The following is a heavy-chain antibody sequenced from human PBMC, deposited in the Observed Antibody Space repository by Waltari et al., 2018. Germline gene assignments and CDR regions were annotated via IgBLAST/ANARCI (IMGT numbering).Heavy chain of an antibody. Sequence: QVQLVESGGGVVQPGRSLRLSCAASGFIFSNYAMHWVRQAPGKGLECVSVIAYDGSNEYYTESVKCRFPIYRDNSKNTLFLQMNRLRGEDTALYYCARGLRGSGTYQDYWGQGTLVTVSS. CDR1: GFIFSNYA. CDR3: ARGLRGSGTYQDY. V-gene: IGHV3-30*10. J-gene: IGHJ4*02. D-gene: IGHD3-10*01. CDR2: IAYDGSNE.